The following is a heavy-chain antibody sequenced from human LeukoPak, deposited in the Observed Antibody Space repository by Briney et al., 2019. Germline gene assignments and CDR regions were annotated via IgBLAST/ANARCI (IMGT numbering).Heavy chain of an antibody. CDR2: MNPNSGNT. J-gene: IGHJ5*01. D-gene: IGHD3-10*01. Sequence: GASVKVSCKASGYTFTSYDINWVRQATGQGLEWMGWMNPNSGNTGYAQKFQGRVTMTGNTSISTAYMELSSLRSEDTAVYYCARVVKRGTYYYGSGSYFRFDPWGQGTLVTVSS. CDR1: GYTFTSYD. V-gene: IGHV1-8*01. CDR3: ARVVKRGTYYYGSGSYFRFDP.